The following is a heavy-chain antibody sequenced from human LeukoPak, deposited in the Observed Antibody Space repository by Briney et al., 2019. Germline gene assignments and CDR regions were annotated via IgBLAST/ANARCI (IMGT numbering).Heavy chain of an antibody. CDR1: GGSISSYY. V-gene: IGHV4-59*01. J-gene: IGHJ5*02. D-gene: IGHD3-3*01. CDR3: ARDLSGENWFDP. Sequence: PSETLSLTCTVSGGSISSYYWSWIRQPPGKGLEWIGYIYYSGSTNYNPSLKSRVTISVDTSKNQFSLKLSFVTAADTAVYYCARDLSGENWFDPWGQGTLVTVSS. CDR2: IYYSGST.